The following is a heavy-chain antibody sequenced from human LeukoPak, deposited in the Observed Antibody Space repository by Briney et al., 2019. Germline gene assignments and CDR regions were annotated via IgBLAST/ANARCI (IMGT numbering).Heavy chain of an antibody. J-gene: IGHJ4*02. D-gene: IGHD3-16*02. Sequence: ASVKVSCKASGYTFTGYYMHWVRQAPGQGLEWMGWINPNSGGTNYAQKFQGRVTMTRDTSISTAYMELSSLRSEDTAVYYCARGADYDYVWGSYRSEIKDAYYFDYWGQGTLVTVSS. CDR2: INPNSGGT. CDR3: ARGADYDYVWGSYRSEIKDAYYFDY. V-gene: IGHV1-2*02. CDR1: GYTFTGYY.